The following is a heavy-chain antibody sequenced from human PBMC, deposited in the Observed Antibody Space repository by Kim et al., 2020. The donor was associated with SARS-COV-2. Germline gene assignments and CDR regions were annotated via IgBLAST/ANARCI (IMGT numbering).Heavy chain of an antibody. D-gene: IGHD1-26*01. J-gene: IGHJ4*02. CDR3: TREQYIGSYYAPEY. Sequence: YADSVKGRFTISRDNAKISLYLQMNSLRAEDTGVYYCTREQYIGSYYAPEYRGQGTLVTVSS. V-gene: IGHV3-21*01.